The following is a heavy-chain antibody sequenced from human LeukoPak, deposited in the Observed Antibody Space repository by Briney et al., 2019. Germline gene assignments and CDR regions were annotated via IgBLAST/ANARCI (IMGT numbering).Heavy chain of an antibody. Sequence: ASVKVSCXASGYTFTSYGISWMRQAPGQGLEWMGWISAYNGNTNYAQKLQGRVTMTTDTSTSTAYMELRSLRSDDTAVYYCARDSDYYYYMDVWGKGTTVTVSS. J-gene: IGHJ6*03. CDR3: ARDSDYYYYMDV. CDR2: ISAYNGNT. CDR1: GYTFTSYG. V-gene: IGHV1-18*01. D-gene: IGHD3-10*01.